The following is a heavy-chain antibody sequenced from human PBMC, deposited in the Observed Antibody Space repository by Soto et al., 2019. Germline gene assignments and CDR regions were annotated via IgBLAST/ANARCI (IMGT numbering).Heavy chain of an antibody. CDR3: ARGEREDIASVVAVRPGEYGVDV. CDR1: GFTFRNYA. V-gene: IGHV3-30-3*01. J-gene: IGHJ6*02. CDR2: ISYDGSNK. Sequence: QVQLVESGGGVVQPGRSLRLSCAASGFTFRNYAMHWVRQAPGKGLECVAVISYDGSNKFYRDSVKGRFTISRDNSKHPQYLQKNTLIYEKTAVYYCARGEREDIASVVAVRPGEYGVDVWGQGTTVTVSS. D-gene: IGHD2-15*01.